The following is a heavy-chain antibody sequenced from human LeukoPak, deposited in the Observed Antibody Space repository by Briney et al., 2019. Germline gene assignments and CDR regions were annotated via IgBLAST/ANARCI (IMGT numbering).Heavy chain of an antibody. CDR2: INPSGGST. CDR3: AREAVAGPLQH. Sequence: ASVKVSCKASGYTFTSYYMHWVRQAPGQGLEWMGIINPSGGSTSYAQKFQGRVTMTRDTSTSTVYMELSSLRSEDTAVHYCAREAVAGPLQHWGQGTLVTVTS. J-gene: IGHJ1*01. D-gene: IGHD6-19*01. CDR1: GYTFTSYY. V-gene: IGHV1-46*01.